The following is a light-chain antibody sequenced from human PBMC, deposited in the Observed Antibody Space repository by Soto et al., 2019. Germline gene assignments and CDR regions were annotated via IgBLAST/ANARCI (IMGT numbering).Light chain of an antibody. CDR1: QSVRSY. CDR2: DGS. J-gene: IGKJ1*01. V-gene: IGKV3-11*01. Sequence: IVLTHTPCTLSSSAFYRATLSFRASQSVRSYLAWYQQKPGQAPRLLIHDGSNRATGVPARFRGSGSGTDFTLTISSLEPEDFAVYYCQQRSKWPRKFGQGTKVDIK. CDR3: QQRSKWPRK.